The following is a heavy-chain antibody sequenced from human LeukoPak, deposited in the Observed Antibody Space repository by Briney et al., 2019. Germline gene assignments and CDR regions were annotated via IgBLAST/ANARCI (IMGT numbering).Heavy chain of an antibody. CDR1: GDSIRSGTYY. Sequence: SETLSLTCTVSGDSIRSGTYYWSWIRQPAGKGLEWIGRIYTSGNTNYNPSLKSRVTISVDTSKNQFSLKLSSVTAADTAVYYCARGGGTTRTGYWGQGTLVTVSS. CDR2: IYTSGNT. D-gene: IGHD2-8*02. J-gene: IGHJ4*02. V-gene: IGHV4-61*02. CDR3: ARGGGTTRTGY.